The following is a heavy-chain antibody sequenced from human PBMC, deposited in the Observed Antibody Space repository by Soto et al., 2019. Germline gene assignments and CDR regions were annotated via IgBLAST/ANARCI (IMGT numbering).Heavy chain of an antibody. CDR2: FDPEDGET. CDR3: ATVVGGAIGKYYFDY. CDR1: GYTLTELS. V-gene: IGHV1-24*01. J-gene: IGHJ4*02. D-gene: IGHD3-16*01. Sequence: GASVKVSCKVSGYTLTELSMHWVRQAPGKGLEWMGGFDPEDGETIYAQKFQGRVTMTEDTSTDTAYMELSSLRSEDTAVYYCATVVGGAIGKYYFDYWGQGTLGTVSS.